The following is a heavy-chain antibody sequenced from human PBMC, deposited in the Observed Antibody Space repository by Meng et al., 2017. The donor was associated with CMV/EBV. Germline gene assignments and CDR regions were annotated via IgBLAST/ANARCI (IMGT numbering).Heavy chain of an antibody. J-gene: IGHJ4*02. V-gene: IGHV1-2*02. Sequence: SVKVSCKASGYTFTGYYMHWVRQAPGQGLEWMGWINPNSGGTNYAQKFQGRVTMTRDTSISTAYMELSRLRSDDTAVYYCARDLITGTTPGDYWGQGTLVTVSS. CDR2: INPNSGGT. CDR3: ARDLITGTTPGDY. D-gene: IGHD1-20*01. CDR1: GYTFTGYY.